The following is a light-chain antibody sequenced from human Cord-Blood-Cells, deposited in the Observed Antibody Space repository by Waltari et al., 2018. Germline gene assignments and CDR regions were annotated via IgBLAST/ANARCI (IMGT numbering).Light chain of an antibody. CDR3: QQSYSTPMYS. CDR2: AAC. Sequence: IQMTQSPSSLSASVGDRVPITCRASQSISSYLNWYQQKPGKAPKLLIYAACSLQSGVPSRFSGSGSGTDFTLTISSLQPEDFATYYCQQSYSTPMYSFGQGTKLEIK. J-gene: IGKJ2*03. V-gene: IGKV1-39*01. CDR1: QSISSY.